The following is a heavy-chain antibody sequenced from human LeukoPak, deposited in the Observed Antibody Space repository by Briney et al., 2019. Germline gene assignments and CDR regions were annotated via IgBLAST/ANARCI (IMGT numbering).Heavy chain of an antibody. J-gene: IGHJ3*02. V-gene: IGHV4-59*01. CDR2: IYYSGTT. D-gene: IGHD1-26*01. CDR1: GAPISDYD. CDR3: ARRGGSPLGAFDI. Sequence: SETLSLTCSVSGAPISDYDWSWIRQPPGKGLECIGYIYYSGTTNYSPSLKSRVTISVDTSKNQFSLRLKSVTAADTAVYYCARRGGSPLGAFDIWGQGTMVTVSS.